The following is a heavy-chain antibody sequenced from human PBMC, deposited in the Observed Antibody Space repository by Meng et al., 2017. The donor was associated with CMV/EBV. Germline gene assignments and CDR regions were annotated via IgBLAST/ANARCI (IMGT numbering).Heavy chain of an antibody. CDR2: IRYDGSNK. CDR3: AKDRGYYDSSGYNPMGDYYGMDV. V-gene: IGHV3-30*02. J-gene: IGHJ6*02. D-gene: IGHD3-22*01. CDR1: GFTFSSYG. Sequence: GGSLRLSCAASGFTFSSYGMHWVRQAPGKGLEWVAFIRYDGSNKYYADSVKGRFTISRDNSKNTLYLQMNSLGAEDTAVYYCAKDRGYYDSSGYNPMGDYYGMDVWGQGTTVTVSS.